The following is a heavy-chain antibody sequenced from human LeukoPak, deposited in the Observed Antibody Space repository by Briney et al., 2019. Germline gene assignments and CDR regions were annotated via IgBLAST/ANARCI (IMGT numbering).Heavy chain of an antibody. CDR2: ISSSSNYI. D-gene: IGHD6-13*01. CDR3: ARTAAGGTELDY. CDR1: GFTFSSYN. J-gene: IGHJ4*02. Sequence: GGSLRLSCAASGFTFSSYNMNWVRQAPGRGLEWVSSISSSSNYIYYADSLKGRFSIARDNAKISLYLQMNSLSAEDTALYYCARTAAGGTELDYWGQGTLVTVSS. V-gene: IGHV3-21*01.